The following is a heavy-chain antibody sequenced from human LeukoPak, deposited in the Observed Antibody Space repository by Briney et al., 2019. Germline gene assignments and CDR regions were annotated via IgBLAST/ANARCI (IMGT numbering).Heavy chain of an antibody. CDR2: INPNSGGT. V-gene: IGHV1-2*04. CDR1: GYTFTSYY. Sequence: ASVKVSCKASGYTFTSYYMHWVRQAPGQGLEWMGWINPNSGGTNYAQKFQGWVTMTRDTSISTAYMELSRLRSDDTAVYYCARAPYYYDSSGTLVGYYGMDVWGQGTTVTVSS. CDR3: ARAPYYYDSSGTLVGYYGMDV. J-gene: IGHJ6*02. D-gene: IGHD3-22*01.